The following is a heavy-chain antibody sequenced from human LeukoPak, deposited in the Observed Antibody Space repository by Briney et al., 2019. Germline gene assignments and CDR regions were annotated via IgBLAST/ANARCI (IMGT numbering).Heavy chain of an antibody. D-gene: IGHD2-15*01. CDR1: GYTFTSYD. Sequence: RASVKVSCKASGYTFTSYDINWVRQAPGQGLEWIGWINPNAGDTTYAQGFHGRVTMTRDTSISTVYMELNSLKLDDTAVYYCTREGRVGVPFDYWGQGTLVTVSS. J-gene: IGHJ4*02. V-gene: IGHV1-2*02. CDR3: TREGRVGVPFDY. CDR2: INPNAGDT.